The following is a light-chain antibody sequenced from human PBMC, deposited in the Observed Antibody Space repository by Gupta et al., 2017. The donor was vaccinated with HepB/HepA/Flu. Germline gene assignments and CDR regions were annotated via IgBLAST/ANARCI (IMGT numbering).Light chain of an antibody. CDR1: QDISNY. Sequence: DIQMTQSPSSLSASVGDRVTITCQSSQDISNYLNWYQQKPGKAPQLLIYGASSLETGVPFRFSGGSSGTLYTLKISGVQPEDFATYFCKQYVDLPYTFGQGTRLE. CDR2: GAS. J-gene: IGKJ2*01. V-gene: IGKV1-33*01. CDR3: KQYVDLPYT.